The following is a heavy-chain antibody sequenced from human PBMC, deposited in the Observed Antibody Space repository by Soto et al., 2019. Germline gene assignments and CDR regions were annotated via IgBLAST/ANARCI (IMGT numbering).Heavy chain of an antibody. V-gene: IGHV1-18*01. Sequence: AASVKVSCKASGYTFTSYCISWVRQAPGQGLEWMGWISAYNGNTNYAQKLQGRVTMTTDTSTSTAYMELRSLRSDDTAVYYCAREYCSSTSCVPWWFDPWGQGTLVTVSS. D-gene: IGHD2-2*01. CDR3: AREYCSSTSCVPWWFDP. CDR2: ISAYNGNT. J-gene: IGHJ5*02. CDR1: GYTFTSYC.